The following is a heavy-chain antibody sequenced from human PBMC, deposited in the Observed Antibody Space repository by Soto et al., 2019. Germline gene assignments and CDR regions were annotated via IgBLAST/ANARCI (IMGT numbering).Heavy chain of an antibody. J-gene: IGHJ4*02. CDR1: GGSFTSNNW. Sequence: PSETLSLTCAVSGGSFTSNNWWTWVRQPAGQGLEWIGEFYRTGSTHYNPSLKSRVTISLDKSENQFSLKVTSLTAADTAVYYCASRDPRTSVDYVGQGTLVTVSS. V-gene: IGHV4-4*02. D-gene: IGHD1-7*01. CDR3: ASRDPRTSVDY. CDR2: FYRTGST.